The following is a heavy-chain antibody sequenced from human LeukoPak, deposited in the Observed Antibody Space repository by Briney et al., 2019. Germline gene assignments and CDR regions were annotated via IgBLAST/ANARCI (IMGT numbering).Heavy chain of an antibody. J-gene: IGHJ5*02. V-gene: IGHV4-38-2*02. Sequence: PSETLSLTCTVSGYSISSGYYWGWIRQPPGKGLEWIGSIYHSGSTYYNPSLKSRVTISVDTSKNQFSLKLSSVTAADTAVYYCARDRGYSYGYGWFDPWGQGTLVTVSS. CDR3: ARDRGYSYGYGWFDP. CDR2: IYHSGST. D-gene: IGHD5-18*01. CDR1: GYSISSGYY.